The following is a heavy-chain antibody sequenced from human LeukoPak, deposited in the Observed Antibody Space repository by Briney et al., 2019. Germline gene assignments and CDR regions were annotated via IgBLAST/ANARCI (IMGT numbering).Heavy chain of an antibody. CDR2: INPNSDGT. CDR3: ASSPTSECSGCSCYSY. D-gene: IGHD2-15*01. CDR1: VSTFTGYY. V-gene: IGHV1-2*02. J-gene: IGHJ4*02. Sequence: SSVKVSCKASVSTFTGYYMHWVRQAPGQGLEWMGWINPNSDGTTKVQKVHGRVTMTRDTSITTAYMQLRRLRPDDTAVYDCASSPTSECSGCSCYSYWGQGTLVTVSS.